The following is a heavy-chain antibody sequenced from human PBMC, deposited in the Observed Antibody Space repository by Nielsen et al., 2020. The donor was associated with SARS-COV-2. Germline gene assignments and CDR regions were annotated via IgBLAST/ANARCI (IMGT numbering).Heavy chain of an antibody. Sequence: ASVKVSCKASGYTFTGYHMHSVRQAPGQGLEWMGWINTNTGNPTYAQGFTGRFVFSLDTSVSTAYLQISSLKAEDTAVYYCARDPGVDFWSGRVWFDPWGQGTLVTVSS. CDR2: INTNTGNP. V-gene: IGHV7-4-1*02. CDR1: GYTFTGYH. D-gene: IGHD3-3*01. J-gene: IGHJ5*02. CDR3: ARDPGVDFWSGRVWFDP.